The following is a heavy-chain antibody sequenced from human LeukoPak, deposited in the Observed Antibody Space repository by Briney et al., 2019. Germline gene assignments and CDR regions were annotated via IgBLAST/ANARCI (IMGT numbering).Heavy chain of an antibody. V-gene: IGHV4-61*01. CDR3: ARAKYYDSSGYASYYFDY. J-gene: IGHJ4*02. Sequence: SETLSLTYTVSGGSVSSGSYYWSWIRQPPGKGLEWIGYIYYSGSTNYNPSLKSRVTISVDTSKNQFSLRLSSVTAADTAVYYCARAKYYDSSGYASYYFDYWGQGTLVTVSS. D-gene: IGHD3-22*01. CDR1: GGSVSSGSYY. CDR2: IYYSGST.